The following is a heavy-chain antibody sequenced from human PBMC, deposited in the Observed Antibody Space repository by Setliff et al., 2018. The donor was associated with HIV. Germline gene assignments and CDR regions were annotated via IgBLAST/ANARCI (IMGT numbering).Heavy chain of an antibody. V-gene: IGHV4-39*01. CDR2: IHYNGKT. D-gene: IGHD3-22*01. CDR1: GGSASNSRYY. J-gene: IGHJ5*02. Sequence: SETLSLTCTVSGGSASNSRYYWAWIRQPPGKGLEYIGSIHYNGKTYYNPSLKSRVTISIDTSKNQFSLNLTSVTAADTAVYYCASRVYYYDRNNFLREEGFDPWGQGTLVTVSS. CDR3: ASRVYYYDRNNFLREEGFDP.